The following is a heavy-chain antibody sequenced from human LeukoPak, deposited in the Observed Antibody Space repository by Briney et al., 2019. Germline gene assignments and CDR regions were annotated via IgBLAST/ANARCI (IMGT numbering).Heavy chain of an antibody. CDR1: GYSFIRYY. Sequence: ASVKVSCKASGYSFIRYYMNWVRQAPGQGLEWMGIINPSGGSTTSAQKFQGRLTMTRDTSTSTVYMELSNLRSDDTAVYYCARLQNVMITFGGVIVPLGRKNYGMDVWGQGTTVTVSS. V-gene: IGHV1-46*01. CDR2: INPSGGST. CDR3: ARLQNVMITFGGVIVPLGRKNYGMDV. D-gene: IGHD3-16*02. J-gene: IGHJ6*02.